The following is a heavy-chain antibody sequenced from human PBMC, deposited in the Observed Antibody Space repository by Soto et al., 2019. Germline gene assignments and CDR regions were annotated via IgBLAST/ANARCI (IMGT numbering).Heavy chain of an antibody. CDR3: ARINSGGYVLDY. V-gene: IGHV3-66*01. Sequence: EVQLVESGGGLVQPGGSLRLSCAASGFTVSSNYMTWVRRAPGKGLEWVSVIYSGGSTYYADSVKGRFTISRDNSKNTLDLQMNSLGAEDTAVYYCARINSGGYVLDYWGQGTLVTVSS. CDR2: IYSGGST. CDR1: GFTVSSNY. J-gene: IGHJ4*02. D-gene: IGHD6-19*01.